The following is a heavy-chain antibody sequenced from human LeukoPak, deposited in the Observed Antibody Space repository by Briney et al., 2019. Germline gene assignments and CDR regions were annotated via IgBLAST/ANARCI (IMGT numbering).Heavy chain of an antibody. CDR1: GFTLSNYW. V-gene: IGHV3-23*01. Sequence: PGGSLRLSCSASGFTLSNYWMHWVRQAPGKGLEWVSTISGSGGSTYYADSVKGRFTISRDNSKNTLYLQMNSLRAEDTAVYYCAKDRPRDYGDYFDYWGQGTLVTVSS. J-gene: IGHJ4*02. D-gene: IGHD4-17*01. CDR3: AKDRPRDYGDYFDY. CDR2: ISGSGGST.